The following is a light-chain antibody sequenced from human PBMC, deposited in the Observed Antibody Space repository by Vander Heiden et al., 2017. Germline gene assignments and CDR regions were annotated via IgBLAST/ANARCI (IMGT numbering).Light chain of an antibody. V-gene: IGLV1-44*01. CDR3: SAWDDSLNGEVV. J-gene: IGLJ2*01. CDR1: SSNLGRNP. Sequence: QSVLTHPPSASGTPGQRVTISCSGSSSNLGRNPVNWYQQLPGTAPKLLIDSNNQRPSGVPDRFSCSKSGTSASLAISGLQSEDEADDYCSAWDDSLNGEVVFGGGTKLTVL. CDR2: SNN.